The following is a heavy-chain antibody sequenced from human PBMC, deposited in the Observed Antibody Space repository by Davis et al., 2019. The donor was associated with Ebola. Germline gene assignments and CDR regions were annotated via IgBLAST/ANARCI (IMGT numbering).Heavy chain of an antibody. Sequence: MPSETLSLTCTVSGGSISSYYWPWIRQPPGKGLEFIGYIYDSGRTNYNASLKSRVTISVDTSKNQFSLKLYSVTAADTAVYYCARAERWLQGYGMDVWGKGTTVTVSS. D-gene: IGHD5-24*01. CDR3: ARAERWLQGYGMDV. CDR1: GGSISSYY. CDR2: IYDSGRT. V-gene: IGHV4-59*08. J-gene: IGHJ6*04.